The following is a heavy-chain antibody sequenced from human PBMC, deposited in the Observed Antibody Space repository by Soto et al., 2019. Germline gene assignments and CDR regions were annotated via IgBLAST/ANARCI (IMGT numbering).Heavy chain of an antibody. CDR2: TYYRSRWYS. Sequence: SQTLSLTCVGSGDTVSSNSVAWNWVRQSPSRGLEWLGRTYYRSRWYSDYAVSVRSRIDINADTSKNQVSLQLNSVTPEDTAVYYCARAEEDSDYYYYGMDVWGQGTTVTSP. CDR3: ARAEEDSDYYYYGMDV. J-gene: IGHJ6*02. D-gene: IGHD2-15*01. CDR1: GDTVSSNSVA. V-gene: IGHV6-1*01.